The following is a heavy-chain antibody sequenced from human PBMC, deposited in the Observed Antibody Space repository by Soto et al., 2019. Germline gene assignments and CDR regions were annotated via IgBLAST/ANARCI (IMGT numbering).Heavy chain of an antibody. CDR3: AKARGCSGGSCYSSCWFVP. D-gene: IGHD2-15*01. CDR1: GFTFSSYA. V-gene: IGHV3-23*01. CDR2: ISGSGGST. J-gene: IGHJ5*02. Sequence: PGGSLRLSCAASGFTFSSYAMSWVRQAPGKGLEWVSAISGSGGSTYYADSVKGRFTISRDNSKNTLYLQMNSLRAEDTAVYYCAKARGCSGGSCYSSCWFVPWGQGTLVTVSS.